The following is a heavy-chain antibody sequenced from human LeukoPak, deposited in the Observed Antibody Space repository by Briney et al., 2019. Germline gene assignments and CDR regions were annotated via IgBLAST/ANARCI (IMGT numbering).Heavy chain of an antibody. CDR3: AKGQYYYDSSGYYS. CDR2: ISYDGSNK. CDR1: GFTFSSYG. Sequence: PGGSLRLSCAASGFTFSSYGMHWVRQAPGKGLEWEAVISYDGSNKYYADSVKGRFTISRDNSKNTLYLQMNSLRAEDTAVYYCAKGQYYYDSSGYYSWGQGTLVTVSS. D-gene: IGHD3-22*01. J-gene: IGHJ5*02. V-gene: IGHV3-30*18.